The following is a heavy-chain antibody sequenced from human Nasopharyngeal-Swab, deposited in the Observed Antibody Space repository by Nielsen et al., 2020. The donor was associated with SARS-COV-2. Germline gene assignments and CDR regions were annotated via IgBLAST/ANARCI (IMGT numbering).Heavy chain of an antibody. CDR2: ISYDGIKK. D-gene: IGHD2-15*01. CDR1: GFTFNNFA. Sequence: GESLKISCAASGFTFNNFALHWVRQAPGKGLEWVAVISYDGIKKFYADSVKGRFTVSRDNSKNTLYLQMNSLRAEDTAVYYCARDLGGYFDYWGQGTLVTVSS. CDR3: ARDLGGYFDY. J-gene: IGHJ4*02. V-gene: IGHV3-30*03.